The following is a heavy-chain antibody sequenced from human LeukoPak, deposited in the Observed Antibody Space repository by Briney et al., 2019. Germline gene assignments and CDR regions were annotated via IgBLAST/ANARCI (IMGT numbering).Heavy chain of an antibody. D-gene: IGHD3-10*01. Sequence: SETLSLTCTLAGGSISSGSYYWSWIRQPAGKGLEWIGRIYTSGSTNYNPSLKSRVTISVDTSKNQFSLKLSSVTAADTAVYYCASSGGYWGQGTLVTVSS. CDR2: IYTSGST. CDR1: GGSISSGSYY. V-gene: IGHV4-61*02. CDR3: ASSGGY. J-gene: IGHJ4*02.